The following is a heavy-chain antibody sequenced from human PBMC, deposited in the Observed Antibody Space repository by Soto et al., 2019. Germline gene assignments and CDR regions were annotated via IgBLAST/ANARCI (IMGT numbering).Heavy chain of an antibody. J-gene: IGHJ4*02. CDR3: SSDIQELGKSTPQRFDF. CDR2: ISWNGGTT. V-gene: IGHV3-9*01. CDR1: GFRFDDFA. Sequence: GGSLRLSCAASGFRFDDFAMHWVRQAPGRGLEWVAVISWNGGTTIYADSVKGRFSVSRDNSKNSLFLHMDSLRPEDTALYYCSSDIQELGKSTPQRFDFWGQGT. D-gene: IGHD3-10*01.